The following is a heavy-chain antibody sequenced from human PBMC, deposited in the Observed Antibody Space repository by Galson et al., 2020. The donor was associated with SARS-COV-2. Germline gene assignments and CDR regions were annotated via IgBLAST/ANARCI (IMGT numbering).Heavy chain of an antibody. V-gene: IGHV4-34*01. J-gene: IGHJ5*02. CDR1: GGSFSGYY. CDR3: ARRGGGVGAIRWFDP. D-gene: IGHD1-26*01. CDR2: INHSGST. Sequence: SETLSLTCAVYGGSFSGYYWSWIRQPPGKGLEWIGEINHSGSTNYNPSLKSRVTISVDTSKNQFSLKLSSVTAAGTAVYFCARRGGGVGAIRWFDPWGQGTLVTVSS.